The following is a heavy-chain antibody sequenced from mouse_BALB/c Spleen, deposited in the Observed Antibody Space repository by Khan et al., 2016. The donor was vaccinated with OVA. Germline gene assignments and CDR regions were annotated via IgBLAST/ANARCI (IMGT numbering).Heavy chain of an antibody. CDR1: GYTFRNFG. Sequence: QIQLVQSGPELKKPGETVKISCKASGYTFRNFGMNWVKQAPGKGLEWMGWINTYSGEPTYADDFKGRFAFSLETSASTAYLQINNLKNEDTATYLCARAPYFSDTMAYWGQGTSVTVSS. CDR2: INTYSGEP. J-gene: IGHJ4*01. CDR3: ARAPYFSDTMAY. D-gene: IGHD2-10*01. V-gene: IGHV9-3-1*01.